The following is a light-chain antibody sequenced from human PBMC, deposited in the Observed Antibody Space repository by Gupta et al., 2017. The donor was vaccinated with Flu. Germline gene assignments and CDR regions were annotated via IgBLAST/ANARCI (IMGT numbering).Light chain of an antibody. V-gene: IGLV2-23*02. CDR3: CSYAGSRTWV. Sequence: QSALTQPASVSGSPGQSITISCTGPTSDLGSYNLVSWYQHHPGKAPKLMIYEVSERPSGVSNRFSGSKSGNTASLTISGLQAEDEADYYCCSYAGSRTWVFGGGTKLTVL. CDR2: EVS. CDR1: TSDLGSYNL. J-gene: IGLJ3*02.